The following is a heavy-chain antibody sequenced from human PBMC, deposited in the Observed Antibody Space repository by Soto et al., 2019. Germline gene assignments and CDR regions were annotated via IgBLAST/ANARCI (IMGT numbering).Heavy chain of an antibody. CDR3: GRGYYDSRGYYFIDY. V-gene: IGHV4-59*01. D-gene: IGHD3-22*01. CDR1: GGSISNYY. CDR2: IYYSGST. J-gene: IGHJ4*02. Sequence: PSETLSLTCTVSGGSISNYYWSWIRQPPGKGLEWIGYIYYSGSTNYNPSLKSRATISVDTSKNQFSLKLSSVTAADTAVYFCGRGYYDSRGYYFIDYWGEGTLVTVSS.